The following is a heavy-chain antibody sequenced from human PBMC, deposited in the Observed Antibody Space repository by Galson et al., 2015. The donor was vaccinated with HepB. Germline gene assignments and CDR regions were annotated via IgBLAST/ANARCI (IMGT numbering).Heavy chain of an antibody. D-gene: IGHD3-3*01. CDR2: IYYTGST. V-gene: IGHV4-31*03. Sequence: TLSLTCSVSGGSISGRRFYWSWIRQHPGKGLEWIGYIYYTGSTYYNPSFDSRVTISIDTSENRFSLKLTSLTAADTAIYYCAGDQPSRLWSGYYTPPPASYMDVWGKGTTVIVSS. CDR3: AGDQPSRLWSGYYTPPPASYMDV. CDR1: GGSISGRRFY. J-gene: IGHJ6*03.